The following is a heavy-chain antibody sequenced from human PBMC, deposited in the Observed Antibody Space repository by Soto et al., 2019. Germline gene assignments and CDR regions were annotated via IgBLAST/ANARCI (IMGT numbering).Heavy chain of an antibody. J-gene: IGHJ3*02. CDR3: AKAPRSSPDACDI. D-gene: IGHD2-2*01. V-gene: IGHV3-23*01. CDR1: GFTFSSYA. CDR2: TTGSGYTT. Sequence: PGGSLRLSCAASGFTFSSYAMSWVRQAPGKGLEWVSATTGSGYTTYYADSVKGRFTISRDNSKNTLFLQMNSLRPEDTALYYCAKAPRSSPDACDIWGQETMVTVSS.